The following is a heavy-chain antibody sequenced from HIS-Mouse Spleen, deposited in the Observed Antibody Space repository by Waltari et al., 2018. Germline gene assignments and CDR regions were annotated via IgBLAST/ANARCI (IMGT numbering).Heavy chain of an antibody. CDR3: ARGEVNEIAALDY. CDR1: GYRFTSYC. V-gene: IGHV1-18*04. CDR2: ISAYNGNT. J-gene: IGHJ4*02. Sequence: QVQLVQSGAEVKKPGASVEVSCKARGYRFTSYCYSGLAQAPGQGLEWMGWISAYNGNTNYAQKLQGRVTMTTDTSTSTAYMELRSLRSDDTAVYYCARGEVNEIAALDYWGQGTLVTVSS. D-gene: IGHD6-6*01.